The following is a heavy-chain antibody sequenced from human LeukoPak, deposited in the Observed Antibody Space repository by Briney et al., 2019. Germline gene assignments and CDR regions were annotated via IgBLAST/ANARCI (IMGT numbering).Heavy chain of an antibody. D-gene: IGHD1-26*01. CDR3: ATGPLSIVGATHWFDP. J-gene: IGHJ5*02. CDR2: INPNSGGT. CDR1: GYTFTGYY. V-gene: IGHV1-2*02. Sequence: ASVKVSCKASGYTFTGYYMHWVRQAPGQGLEWMGWINPNSGGTNYAQKFQGRVTMTEDTSTDTAYMELSSLRSEDTAVYYCATGPLSIVGATHWFDPWGQGTLVTVSS.